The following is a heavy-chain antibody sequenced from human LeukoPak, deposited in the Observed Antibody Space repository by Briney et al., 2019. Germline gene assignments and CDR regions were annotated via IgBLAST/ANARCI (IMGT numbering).Heavy chain of an antibody. Sequence: GSSVKVSCKASGGTFSSYATSWVRQAPGQGLEWMGGIIPIFGTANYAQKFQGRVTITADESTSTAYMELSSLRSEDTAVYYCARRDGSYYEAFDIWGQGTMVTVSS. CDR1: GGTFSSYA. CDR3: ARRDGSYYEAFDI. CDR2: IIPIFGTA. D-gene: IGHD1-26*01. J-gene: IGHJ3*02. V-gene: IGHV1-69*01.